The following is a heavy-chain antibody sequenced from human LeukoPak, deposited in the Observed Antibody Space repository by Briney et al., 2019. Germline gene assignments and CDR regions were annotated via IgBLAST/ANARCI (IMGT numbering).Heavy chain of an antibody. J-gene: IGHJ4*02. CDR2: IIPIFGTA. CDR3: ARNHYDILTGYSKIDY. CDR1: GYTFASYG. Sequence: ASVKVSCKASGYTFASYGITWVRQAPGQGLEWMGGIIPIFGTANYAQKFQGRVTITADESTSTAYMELSSLRSEDTAVYYCARNHYDILTGYSKIDYWGQGTLVTVSS. D-gene: IGHD3-9*01. V-gene: IGHV1-69*13.